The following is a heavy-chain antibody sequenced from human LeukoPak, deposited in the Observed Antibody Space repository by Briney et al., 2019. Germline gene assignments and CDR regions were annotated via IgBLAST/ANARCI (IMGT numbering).Heavy chain of an antibody. J-gene: IGHJ6*03. CDR2: FYYSGST. V-gene: IGHV4-39*07. D-gene: IGHD6-6*01. CDR1: GASISSSTYY. Sequence: PSETLSLTCTVSGASISSSTYYWGWIRQPPGQGLEWIGSFYYSGSTYYNPSLKSRVTISVDTSKNQFSLKLSSVTAADTAVYYCARAVEGGYSSSSWGYYYYMDVWGKGTTVTVSS. CDR3: ARAVEGGYSSSSWGYYYYMDV.